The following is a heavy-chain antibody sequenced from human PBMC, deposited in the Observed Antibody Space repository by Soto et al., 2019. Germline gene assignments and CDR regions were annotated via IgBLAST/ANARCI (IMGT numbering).Heavy chain of an antibody. Sequence: GESLKISCKGSGYSFTSYSISWVRQMPVKGLDWMGIIYPGDSDTKYSPSFQGQINISTEKSISTAYLQWIILRDSDTAMYYCARCNYYSDMVVWGQQTTLAVFS. CDR2: IYPGDSDT. CDR3: ARCNYYSDMVV. V-gene: IGHV5-51*01. J-gene: IGHJ6*02. CDR1: GYSFTSYS.